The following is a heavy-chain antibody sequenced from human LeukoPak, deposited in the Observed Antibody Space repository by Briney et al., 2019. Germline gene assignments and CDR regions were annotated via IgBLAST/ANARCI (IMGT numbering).Heavy chain of an antibody. CDR2: IRYDGSSQ. J-gene: IGHJ4*02. V-gene: IGHV3-30*02. CDR3: ARMGDYYVFDY. Sequence: GGSLRLSCAASGFTFNHYGMHWVRQAPGKGLEWVTFIRYDGSSQYYADSVKGRFTISRDNAKNSLFLQMSGLRVEDTAVFYCARMGDYYVFDYWGQGTLVTVSS. D-gene: IGHD3-22*01. CDR1: GFTFNHYG.